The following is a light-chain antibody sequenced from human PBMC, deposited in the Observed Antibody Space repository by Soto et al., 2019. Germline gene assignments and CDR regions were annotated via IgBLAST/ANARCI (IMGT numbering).Light chain of an antibody. CDR2: RDS. V-gene: IGLV3-9*01. CDR1: NIGSKS. Sequence: ALGQTAKITCVGDNIGSKSVHWYQQKTGQGPVLVIYRDSNRPSGIPERFSGSNSANMATLTINRAQAGDEGDYFCQIWDSSGTYVFGAGTKLTVL. CDR3: QIWDSSGTYV. J-gene: IGLJ1*01.